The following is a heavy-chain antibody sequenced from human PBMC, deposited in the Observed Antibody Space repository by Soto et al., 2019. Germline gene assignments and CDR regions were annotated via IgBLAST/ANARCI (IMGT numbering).Heavy chain of an antibody. Sequence: GGSLRLSCAASGFTVSSNYMSWVRQAPGKGLEWVSVIYSGGSTYYAGSVKGRFTISRDNSKNTLYLQMNSLRAEDTAVYYCARTTTIAARPLLLFDYWGQGTLVTVSS. D-gene: IGHD6-6*01. CDR2: IYSGGST. CDR1: GFTVSSNY. V-gene: IGHV3-53*01. CDR3: ARTTTIAARPLLLFDY. J-gene: IGHJ4*02.